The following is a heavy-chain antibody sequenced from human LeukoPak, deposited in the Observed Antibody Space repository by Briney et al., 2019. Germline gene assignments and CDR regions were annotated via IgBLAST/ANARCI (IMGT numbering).Heavy chain of an antibody. D-gene: IGHD6-19*01. CDR2: LNHSGST. Sequence: PSETLSLTCAVYGGSFSGYYWSWIRQPPGKGLEWIGELNHSGSTNYNPSLKSRVTISVDTSKNQFSLKLSSVTAADTAVYYCARGSSGWYTWFDPWGQGTLVTVSS. CDR1: GGSFSGYY. CDR3: ARGSSGWYTWFDP. J-gene: IGHJ5*02. V-gene: IGHV4-34*01.